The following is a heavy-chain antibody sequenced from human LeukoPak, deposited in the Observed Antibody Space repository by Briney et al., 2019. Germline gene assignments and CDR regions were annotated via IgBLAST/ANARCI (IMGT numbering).Heavy chain of an antibody. J-gene: IGHJ4*02. CDR2: IYYSGST. Sequence: PSETLSLTCSVSGVSISSTSYYWGWIRQPPGKGLEWIGSIYYSGSTYYSPSLKSRVTISLDTSKNQFSLRLSSVTAADTAVYYCARGYCTNGVCYKVVFDYWGQGTLVTVSS. V-gene: IGHV4-39*07. CDR3: ARGYCTNGVCYKVVFDY. CDR1: GVSISSTSYY. D-gene: IGHD2-8*01.